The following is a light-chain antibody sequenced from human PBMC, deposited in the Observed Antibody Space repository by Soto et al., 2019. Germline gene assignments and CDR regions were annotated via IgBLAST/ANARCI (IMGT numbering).Light chain of an antibody. V-gene: IGLV1-44*01. CDR1: TSNIGTNT. CDR2: SND. CDR3: ATWDDSLNVV. J-gene: IGLJ2*01. Sequence: QSVLTQSPSACGTPGQRVSISCSGSTSNIGTNTVSWYRHVPGTAPKLLIYSNDQRPSAVPGRFSGSKSGTSASLAISGLLSEDEADYYCATWDDSLNVVFGGGTKLTVL.